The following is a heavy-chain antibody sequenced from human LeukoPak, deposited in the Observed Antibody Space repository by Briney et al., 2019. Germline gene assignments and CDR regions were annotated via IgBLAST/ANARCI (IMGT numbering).Heavy chain of an antibody. CDR2: IYYSGSS. CDR1: GGSIRSSSYY. CDR3: ARGPLANRNYFARDAFDI. D-gene: IGHD1-7*01. J-gene: IGHJ3*02. Sequence: SETLSLTCSVSGGSIRSSSYYWGWIRQPPGKGLTWIGSIYYSGSSYYNPSLKSRVTISVDTSKNQFSLKLSSVTAADTAVYYCARGPLANRNYFARDAFDIWGQGTMVTVSS. V-gene: IGHV4-39*07.